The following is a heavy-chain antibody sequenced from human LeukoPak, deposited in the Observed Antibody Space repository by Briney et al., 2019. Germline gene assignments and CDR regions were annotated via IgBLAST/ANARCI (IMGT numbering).Heavy chain of an antibody. Sequence: PGGSLRLSCAASGFRFSSQWMSWVRQAPGKGLEWVAIVNQGGTGKYYVDSVKGRFTISRDNAENSLYLQMNSLRAEDTAVYYCARDKIPSAGTPRGFDPWGQGTLVTVSS. CDR3: ARDKIPSAGTPRGFDP. CDR2: VNQGGTGK. V-gene: IGHV3-7*01. J-gene: IGHJ5*02. D-gene: IGHD6-13*01. CDR1: GFRFSSQW.